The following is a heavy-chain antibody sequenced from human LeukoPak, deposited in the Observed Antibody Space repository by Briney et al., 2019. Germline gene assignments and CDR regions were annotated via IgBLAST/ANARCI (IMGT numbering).Heavy chain of an antibody. CDR1: GGTFSNYA. Sequence: GASVKVSCKASGGTFSNYAITWVRQAPGQGLEWMGGIIPIFGTANYAQKFQGRFTIIADESTSAAYMELSNLRSEDTAVYYCARSGVGDLYYYFDYWGQGTLVTVSS. CDR3: ARSGVGDLYYYFDY. V-gene: IGHV1-69*01. CDR2: IIPIFGTA. J-gene: IGHJ4*02. D-gene: IGHD1-26*01.